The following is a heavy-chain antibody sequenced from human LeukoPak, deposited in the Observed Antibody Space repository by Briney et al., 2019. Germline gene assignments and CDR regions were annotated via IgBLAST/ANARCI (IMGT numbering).Heavy chain of an antibody. CDR3: AKVYYDFWSGPSYYYYYYMDV. J-gene: IGHJ6*03. V-gene: IGHV3-30-3*01. CDR2: ISYDGSNK. D-gene: IGHD3-3*01. Sequence: QAGGSLRLSCAASGFTFSSYAMHWVRQAPGKGLEWVAVISYDGSNKYYADSVKGRFTISRDNSKNTLYLQMNSLRAEDTAVYYCAKVYYDFWSGPSYYYYYYMDVWGKGTTVTVSS. CDR1: GFTFSSYA.